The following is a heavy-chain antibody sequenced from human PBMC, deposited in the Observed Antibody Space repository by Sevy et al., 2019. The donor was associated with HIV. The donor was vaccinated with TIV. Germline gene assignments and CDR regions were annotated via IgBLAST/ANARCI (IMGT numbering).Heavy chain of an antibody. CDR2: IWYDGSNK. D-gene: IGHD1-26*01. Sequence: GGSLRLSCAASGFTFSSYGMHWVRQAPGKGLEWVAVIWYDGSNKYYADSVKGRFTISRDNSKNTLYLQMNSLRAEDTAVYYCANGGSTDDYYMDVWGKGTTVTVSS. V-gene: IGHV3-33*06. J-gene: IGHJ6*03. CDR1: GFTFSSYG. CDR3: ANGGSTDDYYMDV.